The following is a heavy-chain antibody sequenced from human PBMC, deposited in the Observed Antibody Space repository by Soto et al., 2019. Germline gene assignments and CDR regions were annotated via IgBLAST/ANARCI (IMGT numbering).Heavy chain of an antibody. D-gene: IGHD3-3*01. CDR3: ARGSPGTNYDFWSGYSSYYMDV. CDR1: GYTFTSYG. J-gene: IGHJ6*03. CDR2: ISAYNGNT. Sequence: VQLVQSGAEVKKPGASVKVSCKASGYTFTSYGISWVRQAPGPGLEWMGWISAYNGNTNYAQKLQGRVTMTTDTSTSTAYMELRSLRSDDTAVYYCARGSPGTNYDFWSGYSSYYMDVWGKGTTVTVSS. V-gene: IGHV1-18*01.